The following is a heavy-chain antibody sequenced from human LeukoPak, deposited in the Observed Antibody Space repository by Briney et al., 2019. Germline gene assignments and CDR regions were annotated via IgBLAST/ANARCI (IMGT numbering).Heavy chain of an antibody. CDR3: AKEGGYYYDSSGSFDY. CDR2: ISGSGGST. J-gene: IGHJ4*02. Sequence: GGSLRLSCAASGFTFSSYAMSWVRQAPGKGLEWVSAISGSGGSTYYADSVKGRFTIFRDNSKNTLYLQMNSLRAEDTAVYYCAKEGGYYYDSSGSFDYWGQGTLVTVSS. CDR1: GFTFSSYA. D-gene: IGHD3-22*01. V-gene: IGHV3-23*01.